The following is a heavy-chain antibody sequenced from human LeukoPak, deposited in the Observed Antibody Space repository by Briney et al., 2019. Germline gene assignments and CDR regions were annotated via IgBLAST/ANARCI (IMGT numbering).Heavy chain of an antibody. J-gene: IGHJ4*02. CDR3: ATTPYGSGSYRVY. CDR1: GYTFTGYY. CDR2: INPNSGGT. V-gene: IGHV1-2*02. Sequence: ASVKVSCKASGYTFTGYYMHWVRQAPGRGLEWMGWINPNSGGTNYAQKFQGRVTMTRDTSISTAYMELSRLRSDDTAVYYCATTPYGSGSYRVYWGQGTLVTVSS. D-gene: IGHD3-10*01.